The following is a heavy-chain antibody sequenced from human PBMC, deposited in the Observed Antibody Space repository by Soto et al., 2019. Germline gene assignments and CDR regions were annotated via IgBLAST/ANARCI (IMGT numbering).Heavy chain of an antibody. J-gene: IGHJ4*02. V-gene: IGHV3-48*03. CDR1: GFTCGRYE. CDR2: IGISGNTI. Sequence: GGAVRLSGAASGFTCGRYERNWGRQAPGKGLELVSYIGISGNTIYFEEYVKGRFTISRENTKNSLYLHMNTLGAQDNALYYCVTQLVGAPTFDFWGQGNMVTVPS. D-gene: IGHD1-26*01. CDR3: VTQLVGAPTFDF.